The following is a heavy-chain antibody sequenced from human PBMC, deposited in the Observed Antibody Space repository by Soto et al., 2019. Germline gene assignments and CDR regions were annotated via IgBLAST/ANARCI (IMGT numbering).Heavy chain of an antibody. CDR1: GGTFSSYA. V-gene: IGHV1-69*12. J-gene: IGHJ3*02. Sequence: QVQLVQSGAEVKKPGSSVKVSCKASGGTFSSYAISWGRQAPGQGLEWMGGIIPIFGTANYAQRFQGRVTITADESTSTAYMELSSLRSEDTAVYYCASYGSGADAFDIWGQGTMVTVSS. CDR2: IIPIFGTA. D-gene: IGHD6-19*01. CDR3: ASYGSGADAFDI.